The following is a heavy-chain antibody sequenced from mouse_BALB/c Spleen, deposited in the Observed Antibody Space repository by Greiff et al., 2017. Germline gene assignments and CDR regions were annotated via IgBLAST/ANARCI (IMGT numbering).Heavy chain of an antibody. Sequence: QVQLKESGAELARPGASVKLSCKASGYTFTSYWMQWVKQRPGQGLEWIGAIYPGDGDTRYTQKFKGKATLTADKSSSTAYMQLSSLASEDSAVYYCARVPITTVVSHFDYWGQGTTLTVSS. CDR3: ARVPITTVVSHFDY. D-gene: IGHD1-1*01. V-gene: IGHV1-87*01. J-gene: IGHJ2*01. CDR1: GYTFTSYW. CDR2: IYPGDGDT.